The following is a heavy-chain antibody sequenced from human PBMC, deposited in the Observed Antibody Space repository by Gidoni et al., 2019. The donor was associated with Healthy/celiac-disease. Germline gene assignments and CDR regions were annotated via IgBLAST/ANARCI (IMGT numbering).Heavy chain of an antibody. CDR3: ARAKWLLLSDAFDI. V-gene: IGHV4-59*01. J-gene: IGHJ3*02. D-gene: IGHD3-22*01. Sequence: QVQLQESGPGLVKPSETLSLTCTVSGGSISSYYWSWIRPPPGKGLEWIGYIYYSGSTNYNPSLKSRVTISVDTSKNQFSLKLSSVTAADTAVYYCARAKWLLLSDAFDIWGQGTMVTVSS. CDR1: GGSISSYY. CDR2: IYYSGST.